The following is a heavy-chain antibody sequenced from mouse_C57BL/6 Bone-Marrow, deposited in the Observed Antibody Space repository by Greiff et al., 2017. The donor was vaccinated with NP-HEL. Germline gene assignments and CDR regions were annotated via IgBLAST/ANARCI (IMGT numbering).Heavy chain of an antibody. CDR1: GYTFTSYW. Sequence: VQLQQSGAELVKPGASVKVSCKASGYTFTSYWMHWVKQRPGQGLEWIGSIYPADGNTNYNQKFKGKATLTVDKSSSTAYMQLSSLTTEDSAVYYCAQKLRLPYIAMDYWGQGTSVTVSS. V-gene: IGHV1-74*01. J-gene: IGHJ4*01. CDR2: IYPADGNT. D-gene: IGHD3-2*02. CDR3: AQKLRLPYIAMDY.